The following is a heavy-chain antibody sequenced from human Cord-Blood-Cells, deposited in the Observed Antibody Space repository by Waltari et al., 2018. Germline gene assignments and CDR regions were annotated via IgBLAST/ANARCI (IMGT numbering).Heavy chain of an antibody. J-gene: IGHJ4*02. Sequence: VQLVQSGAEVKKPGASLKVSCKASGYTFTGYYMHWVRQAPGQGLEWMGWINPNSGGTNYAQKFQCRVTMTRDTSISTAYMELSRLRSDDTAVYYCARDPPEYQLLYENYFDYWGQGTLVTVSS. D-gene: IGHD2-2*02. CDR3: ARDPPEYQLLYENYFDY. V-gene: IGHV1-2*02. CDR2: INPNSGGT. CDR1: GYTFTGYY.